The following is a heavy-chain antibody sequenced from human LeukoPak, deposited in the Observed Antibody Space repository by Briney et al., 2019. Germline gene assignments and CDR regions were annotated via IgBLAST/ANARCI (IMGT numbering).Heavy chain of an antibody. CDR2: IRYDGSNK. CDR1: GFTFSSYG. J-gene: IGHJ3*02. CDR3: AKDRFWGFLEWPHAFDI. V-gene: IGHV3-30*02. D-gene: IGHD3-3*01. Sequence: PGGSLRLSCAASGFTFSSYGMHWVRQAPGKWLEWVAFIRYDGSNKYYADSVKGRFTISRDNSKNTLYLQMNSLRAEDTAVYYCAKDRFWGFLEWPHAFDIWGQGTMVTVSS.